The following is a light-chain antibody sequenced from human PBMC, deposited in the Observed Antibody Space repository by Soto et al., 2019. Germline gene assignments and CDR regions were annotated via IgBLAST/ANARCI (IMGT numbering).Light chain of an antibody. V-gene: IGLV2-14*01. CDR1: SSDVGGHNY. CDR3: SSYTSSSTLGV. J-gene: IGLJ1*01. Sequence: QSALTQPASVSGSPGQSITISCTGTSSDVGGHNYVSWYQQHPGKAPKLMIYDVSNRPSGVSNRFSGSKSGNTASLTISGLQAEDEADDYCSSYTSSSTLGVFGTGTKLTVL. CDR2: DVS.